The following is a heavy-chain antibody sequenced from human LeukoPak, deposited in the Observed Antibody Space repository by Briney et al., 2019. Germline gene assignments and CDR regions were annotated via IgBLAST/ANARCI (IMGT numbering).Heavy chain of an antibody. J-gene: IGHJ4*02. CDR2: ISPDGRST. D-gene: IGHD5-18*01. CDR3: AMGYKSAYSWDY. CDR1: GFTFSVFW. Sequence: GGSLRLSCAASGFTFSVFWMFWVRQAPGRGLVWVSHISPDGRSTNYADSVKGRFTISRDNARNTLYLQLNSLTAEDTAVYYCAMGYKSAYSWDYWGQGTLVTVSS. V-gene: IGHV3-74*01.